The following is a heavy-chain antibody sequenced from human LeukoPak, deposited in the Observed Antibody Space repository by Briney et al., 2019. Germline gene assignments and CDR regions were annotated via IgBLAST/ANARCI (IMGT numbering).Heavy chain of an antibody. J-gene: IGHJ3*02. CDR2: INAGNGNT. D-gene: IGHD3-10*01. V-gene: IGHV1-3*01. CDR1: GYTFTSYA. Sequence: GASAKVSCKASGYTFTSYAMHWVRQAPGQRLEWMGWINAGNGNTKYSQKFQGRVTITRDTSASTAYMELSSLRSEDTAVYYCARDKSVLLFLEAFDIWGQGTMVTVSS. CDR3: ARDKSVLLFLEAFDI.